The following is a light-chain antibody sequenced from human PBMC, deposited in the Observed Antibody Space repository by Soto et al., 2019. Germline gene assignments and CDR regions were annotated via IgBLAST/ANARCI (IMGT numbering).Light chain of an antibody. CDR1: QGITTD. CDR3: LQNYNYPWT. CDR2: AAS. J-gene: IGKJ1*01. V-gene: IGKV1-6*01. Sequence: AIQMTQSPFSLSASVGDRVTITCRASQGITTDLGWYQQKPGKAPKVLIYAASTLQSGVPSRFSGSGSGTDFTLTISSLQHEDFATYYCLQNYNYPWTFGQGTKVEIK.